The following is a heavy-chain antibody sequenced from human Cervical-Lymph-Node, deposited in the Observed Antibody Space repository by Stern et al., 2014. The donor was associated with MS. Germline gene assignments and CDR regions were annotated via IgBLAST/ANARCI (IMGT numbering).Heavy chain of an antibody. CDR1: GFTFGDYA. CDR2: ITWNSGNI. Sequence: EVQLVESGGGLVQPGRSLRLSCAASGFTFGDYAMHWVRQAPGKGLEWVSGITWNSGNIGYAASVKGRFTISRDNAKNSLYLQMNSLRAEDTALYYCAKAGYDILTGYIYYFDYWGQGTLVTVSS. CDR3: AKAGYDILTGYIYYFDY. D-gene: IGHD3-9*01. J-gene: IGHJ4*02. V-gene: IGHV3-9*01.